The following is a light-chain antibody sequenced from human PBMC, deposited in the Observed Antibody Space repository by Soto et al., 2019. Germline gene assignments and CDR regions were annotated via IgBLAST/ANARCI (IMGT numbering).Light chain of an antibody. CDR2: AAS. J-gene: IGKJ4*01. CDR3: QQSYDTLLS. Sequence: DLQMTQTPSSLSASVGDRVIISCXASQTISSYLNWYQQKPGKAPKLLIYAASSLQSGVPLRFSGSGSGTDFSLTISSLQPEDFATYYCQQSYDTLLSSGGRTKVAIK. CDR1: QTISSY. V-gene: IGKV1-39*01.